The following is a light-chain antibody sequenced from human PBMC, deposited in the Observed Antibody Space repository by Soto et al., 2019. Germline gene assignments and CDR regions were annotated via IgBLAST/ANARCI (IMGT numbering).Light chain of an antibody. V-gene: IGKV3-20*01. CDR2: GAS. J-gene: IGKJ1*01. CDR1: QTVSSK. Sequence: ETVMTQSPATLSVSPGERATLSCRASQTVSSKLAWYQQKPGQAPRILIFGASGRATGIPDTFSGSGSGTDFTLTISRLEPEDFAVYYCQQYASSPRTFGQGTKVDIK. CDR3: QQYASSPRT.